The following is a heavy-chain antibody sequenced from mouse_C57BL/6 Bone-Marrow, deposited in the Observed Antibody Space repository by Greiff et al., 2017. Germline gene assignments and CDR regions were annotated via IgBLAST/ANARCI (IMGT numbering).Heavy chain of an antibody. CDR2: INPSTGGT. CDR1: GYSFTGYY. CDR3: ARGRLQYYVDY. Sequence: VQLKQSGPELVKPGASVKISCKASGYSFTGYYMNWVKQSPEKSLEWIGEINPSTGGTTYNQKFKAKATLTVDKSSSTAYMQLKSLTSEDSAVYYCARGRLQYYVDYWGQGTTLTVSS. D-gene: IGHD2-4*01. V-gene: IGHV1-42*01. J-gene: IGHJ2*01.